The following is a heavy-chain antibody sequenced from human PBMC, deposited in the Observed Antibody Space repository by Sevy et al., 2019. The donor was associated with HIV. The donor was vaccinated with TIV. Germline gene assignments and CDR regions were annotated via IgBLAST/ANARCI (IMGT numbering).Heavy chain of an antibody. J-gene: IGHJ4*02. CDR2: IYSGGST. V-gene: IGHV3-53*01. Sequence: SGSLRLSCAASGFTVSSNYMSWVRQAPGKGLEWVSVIYSGGSTYYADYVKGRFTITRDNSKNTLYLQMNSLRAEETAVYDCARDYGGAHYFDYWGQGTLVTVSS. CDR1: GFTVSSNY. D-gene: IGHD1-26*01. CDR3: ARDYGGAHYFDY.